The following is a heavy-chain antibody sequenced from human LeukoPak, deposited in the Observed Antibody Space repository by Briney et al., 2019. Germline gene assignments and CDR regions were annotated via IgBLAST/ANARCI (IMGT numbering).Heavy chain of an antibody. CDR1: GYTFSSYD. Sequence: ASVKVSCKASGYTFSSYDINWVRQATGQGLEWMGWMNPNSGNTGYAQKFQGRVNMTRNTSIGTAYMELSSLRSEDTAVYYCARKFLGSRGYYFDYWGQGTLVTVSS. J-gene: IGHJ4*02. CDR2: MNPNSGNT. V-gene: IGHV1-8*01. D-gene: IGHD3-10*01. CDR3: ARKFLGSRGYYFDY.